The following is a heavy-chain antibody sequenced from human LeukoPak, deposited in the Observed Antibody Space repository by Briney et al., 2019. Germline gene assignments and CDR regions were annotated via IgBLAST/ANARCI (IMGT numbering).Heavy chain of an antibody. D-gene: IGHD2-2*01. Sequence: SETLSLTCAVYGGTFSGYYWSWIRQPPGKGLEWIGGINHSTSTNYNPPLQSRVTISVETSKNPFSLKLSSVTAADTAVYYCARSPAPAYCSSTSCFPNYYYYYYYMDVWGEETKVTVSS. J-gene: IGHJ6*03. CDR2: INHSTST. CDR1: GGTFSGYY. V-gene: IGHV4-34*01. CDR3: ARSPAPAYCSSTSCFPNYYYYYYYMDV.